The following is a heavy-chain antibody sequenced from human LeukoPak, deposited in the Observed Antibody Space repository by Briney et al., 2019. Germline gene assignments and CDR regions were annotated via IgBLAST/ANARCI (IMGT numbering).Heavy chain of an antibody. CDR2: IYNSGRT. D-gene: IGHD5-12*01. J-gene: IGHJ4*02. CDR3: ATGAVA. V-gene: IGHV4-59*01. Sequence: PSETLSLTCTVSGGSISSNYWSWIRQPPGKGLEWIGYIYNSGRTNYNPSLKSRVTISVDTSKNQFSLKLSSVTAADTAVYYCATGAVAWGQGTLVTVSS. CDR1: GGSISSNY.